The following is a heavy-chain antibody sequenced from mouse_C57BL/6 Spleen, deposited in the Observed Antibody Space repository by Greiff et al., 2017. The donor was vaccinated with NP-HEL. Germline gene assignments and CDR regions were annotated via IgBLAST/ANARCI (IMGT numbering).Heavy chain of an antibody. CDR1: GYTFTSYW. V-gene: IGHV1-55*01. J-gene: IGHJ4*01. Sequence: QVQLQQSGAELVKPGASVKMSCKASGYTFTSYWITWVKQRPGQGLEWIGDIYPGSGSTNYNEKFKSKATLTVDTSSSTAYMQLSSLTSEDSAVYYCARGLRSVDAMDYWGQGTSVTVSS. CDR2: IYPGSGST. D-gene: IGHD1-1*01. CDR3: ARGLRSVDAMDY.